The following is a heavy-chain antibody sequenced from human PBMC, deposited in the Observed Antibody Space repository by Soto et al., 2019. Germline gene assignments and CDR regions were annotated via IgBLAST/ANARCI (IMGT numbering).Heavy chain of an antibody. CDR3: TVYGGNGAFDA. Sequence: PGGSLRLSCAGSGFTFSNAWMNWVRQAPGKGLEWVGRIKSKTDGETRDYAAPVKGRFTISRDDSKNTLWLQMNSLKTEDTAVYYCTVYGGNGAFDAWGQGTLVTVSS. CDR2: IKSKTDGETR. J-gene: IGHJ4*02. V-gene: IGHV3-15*07. D-gene: IGHD4-17*01. CDR1: GFTFSNAW.